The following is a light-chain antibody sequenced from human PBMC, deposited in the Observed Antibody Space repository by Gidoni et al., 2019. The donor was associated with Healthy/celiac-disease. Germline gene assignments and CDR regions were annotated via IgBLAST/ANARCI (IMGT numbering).Light chain of an antibody. V-gene: IGKV1-5*03. CDR1: QSISTW. J-gene: IGKJ1*01. Sequence: DIQMTQSPSTLSASVGDRVTITCRASQSISTWLHWYPQKPGKAPKLLIYKASSLESGVPSRCSGSGSGTEFTLTISRLQPDDFATYYRQQYNSYWTFGQGTKVEIK. CDR3: QQYNSYWT. CDR2: KAS.